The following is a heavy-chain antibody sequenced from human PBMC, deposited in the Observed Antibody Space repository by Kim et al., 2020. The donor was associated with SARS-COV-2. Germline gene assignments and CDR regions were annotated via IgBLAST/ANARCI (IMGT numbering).Heavy chain of an antibody. J-gene: IGHJ5*02. V-gene: IGHV5-51*01. Sequence: GESLKISCKGSGYTFSTYWIAWVRQIPGKGLEWMGIIYPINSETKYSPSFQGQVTISADKSITTAYLQWSSLKASDTAMYYCARVNRDTIGGWLDWFDPWGQGTLVTVSS. CDR1: GYTFSTYW. D-gene: IGHD6-19*01. CDR3: ARVNRDTIGGWLDWFDP. CDR2: IYPINSET.